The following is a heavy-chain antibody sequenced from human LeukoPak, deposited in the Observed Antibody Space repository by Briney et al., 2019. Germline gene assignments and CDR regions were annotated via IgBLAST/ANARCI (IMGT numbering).Heavy chain of an antibody. J-gene: IGHJ5*02. CDR1: GGSISSYY. CDR2: IYYSGGT. D-gene: IGHD3-3*01. CDR3: AMTYYDFWSGPWGFDP. V-gene: IGHV4-59*01. Sequence: PSETLSLTCTVSGGSISSYYWSWIRQPPGKGLEWIGYIYYSGGTNYNPSLKSRVTISVDTSKNQFSLKLSSVTAADTAVYYCAMTYYDFWSGPWGFDPWGQGTLVTVSS.